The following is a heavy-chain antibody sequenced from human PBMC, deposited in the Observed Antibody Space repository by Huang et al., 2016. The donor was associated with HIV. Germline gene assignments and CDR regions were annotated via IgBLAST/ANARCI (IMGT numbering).Heavy chain of an antibody. Sequence: EVQLVQSGAEVKKPGESLKISCKASGYTFTNYWIVWMRQKSGKGLEWVGIIYPDDSDTRYSPSFQGQVTISAVKSINTAYLQWSSLKASDTATYYCARIEVPAAYYYMDVWGKVTTVTVYS. D-gene: IGHD2-2*01. V-gene: IGHV5-51*03. CDR3: ARIEVPAAYYYMDV. J-gene: IGHJ6*03. CDR2: IYPDDSDT. CDR1: GYTFTNYW.